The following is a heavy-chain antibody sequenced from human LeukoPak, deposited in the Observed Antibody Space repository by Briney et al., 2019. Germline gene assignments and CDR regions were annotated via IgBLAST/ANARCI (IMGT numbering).Heavy chain of an antibody. Sequence: GGSLRLSCAVSGITLSNYGMSWVRQAPGKGLEWVAGLSGGGGGTNYADSVQGRFTISRDNPKNTLYLQMNSLRAEDTAVYFCAKRGVVIRVFLVGFHKEAYYFDSWGQGAPVTVSS. V-gene: IGHV3-23*01. CDR3: AKRGVVIRVFLVGFHKEAYYFDS. J-gene: IGHJ4*02. CDR2: LSGGGGGT. CDR1: GITLSNYG. D-gene: IGHD3-10*01.